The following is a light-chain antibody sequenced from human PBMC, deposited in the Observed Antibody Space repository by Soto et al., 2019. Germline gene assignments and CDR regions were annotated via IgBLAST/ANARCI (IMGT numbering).Light chain of an antibody. J-gene: IGKJ4*01. CDR2: SAS. CDR1: QGISSY. Sequence: DIQLTQSPSSLSASVGDRVTITCRVSQGISSYLNWYRQKPGKVPKLLIYSASNLQSGVPSRFSGSGSGTEFTLTISSLQPDDFATYYCQQDNTYSSLTFGGGTKVDIK. CDR3: QQDNTYSSLT. V-gene: IGKV1-27*01.